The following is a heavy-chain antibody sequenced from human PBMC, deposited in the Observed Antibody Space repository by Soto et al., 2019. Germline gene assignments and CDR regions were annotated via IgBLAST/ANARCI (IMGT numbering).Heavy chain of an antibody. V-gene: IGHV4-30-4*02. CDR2: IHSSGSI. CDR1: GGSISSDDYY. CDR3: ARVGRIAAAGGHFDY. Sequence: PSETLSLTCTVSGGSISSDDYYWSWIRQAPGRGLEWIGYIHSSGSIYYNPSLKSRVTISVDTSKNQFSLKLSSVTAADTAVYYCARVGRIAAAGGHFDYWGQGTLVTVSS. D-gene: IGHD6-13*01. J-gene: IGHJ4*02.